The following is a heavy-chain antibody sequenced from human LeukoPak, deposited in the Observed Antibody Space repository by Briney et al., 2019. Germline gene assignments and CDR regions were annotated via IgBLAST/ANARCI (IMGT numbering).Heavy chain of an antibody. V-gene: IGHV1-2*02. Sequence: ASVKVSCKASGYTFTGYYMHWVRQAPGQGLEWMGWINPNSGGTNYAQKFQGRVTMTRDTSISTAYMELSSLRSEDTAVYYCARCSGGSCYSGSGYYYMDVWGKGTTVTVSS. CDR1: GYTFTGYY. CDR3: ARCSGGSCYSGSGYYYMDV. D-gene: IGHD2-15*01. J-gene: IGHJ6*03. CDR2: INPNSGGT.